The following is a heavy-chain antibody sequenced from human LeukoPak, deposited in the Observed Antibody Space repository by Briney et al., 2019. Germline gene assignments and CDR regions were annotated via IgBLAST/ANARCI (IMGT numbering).Heavy chain of an antibody. CDR1: GFTFSDYY. Sequence: GGSLRLSCAASGFTFSDYYMSWIRQAPGKGLEWVSYISSCGSTIYYADSVKGRFTISRDNAKNSLYLQMNSLRAEDTAVYYCARDKEYYYGSGSYSYYFDYWGQGTLVTVSS. CDR3: ARDKEYYYGSGSYSYYFDY. V-gene: IGHV3-11*01. J-gene: IGHJ4*02. CDR2: ISSCGSTI. D-gene: IGHD3-10*01.